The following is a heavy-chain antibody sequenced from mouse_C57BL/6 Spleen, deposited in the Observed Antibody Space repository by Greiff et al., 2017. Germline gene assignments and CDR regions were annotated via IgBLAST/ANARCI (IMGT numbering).Heavy chain of an antibody. CDR1: GYTFTSYW. Sequence: QVQLQQPGAELVKPGASVKLSCKASGYTFTSYWMPWVKQRPGGGLEWIGRIDPNSGGTKYNEKFKSKATLTVDKPSSTAYMQLSSLTSEDSSVYYCARWDTTGMDYWGQGTSVTVSS. V-gene: IGHV1-72*01. CDR2: IDPNSGGT. J-gene: IGHJ4*01. D-gene: IGHD1-1*01. CDR3: ARWDTTGMDY.